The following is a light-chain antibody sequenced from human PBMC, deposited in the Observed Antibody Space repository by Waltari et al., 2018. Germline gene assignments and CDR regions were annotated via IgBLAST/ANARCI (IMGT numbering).Light chain of an antibody. CDR3: QSTDNSGTYVV. J-gene: IGLJ2*01. CDR2: KDT. V-gene: IGLV3-25*03. Sequence: SYELTQPPSVSVSPGQTARITCSGDALPKQYSFWYQQRSGQAAGVVVYKDTERPSGIPERFSGSSSGTRVTLTISGVQAEDEADYYCQSTDNSGTYVVFGGGTKLTVL. CDR1: ALPKQY.